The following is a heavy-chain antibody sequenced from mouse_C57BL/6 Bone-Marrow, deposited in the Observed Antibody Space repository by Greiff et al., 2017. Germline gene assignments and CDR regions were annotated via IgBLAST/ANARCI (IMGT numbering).Heavy chain of an antibody. CDR1: GYTFTDYY. D-gene: IGHD1-1*01. V-gene: IGHV1-26*01. J-gene: IGHJ2*01. Sequence: EVQLQQSGPELVKPGASVKISCKASGYTFTDYYMNWVKQSHGKSLEWIGDINPNNGGTSYNQKFKGKATLTVDKSSSTAYIELRSLTSEDAAVYYCARRKGVLRGYFDYWGQGTTLTVSS. CDR3: ARRKGVLRGYFDY. CDR2: INPNNGGT.